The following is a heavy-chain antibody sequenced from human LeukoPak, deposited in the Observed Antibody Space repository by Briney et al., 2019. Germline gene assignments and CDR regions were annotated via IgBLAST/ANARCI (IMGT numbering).Heavy chain of an antibody. J-gene: IGHJ4*02. CDR1: GGSISSGDNY. CDR2: MYSSGST. Sequence: PSETLSLTCTVSGGSISSGDNYWGWIRQPPGKGLEWIGFMYSSGSTYYNPSLKSRVTISVDTAKTQFSLKLRSGTAADPAVHYCARHNGGKGLDYWGQGTLVTVSS. CDR3: ARHNGGKGLDY. D-gene: IGHD4-23*01. V-gene: IGHV4-30-4*08.